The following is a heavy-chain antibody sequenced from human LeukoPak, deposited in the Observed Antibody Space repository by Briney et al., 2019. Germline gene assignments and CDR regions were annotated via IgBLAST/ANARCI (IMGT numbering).Heavy chain of an antibody. V-gene: IGHV3-21*04. D-gene: IGHD6-25*01. Sequence: PGGSLRLSCAASGFTFSRYSMNWVRQAPGKGLEWVSSISISSNYIYYTDSVKGRCTISRDNGKNSLYLQMNSLRAEDTAVYYCAKAATCDYWGQGTLVTVSS. CDR2: ISISSNYI. CDR3: AKAATCDY. CDR1: GFTFSRYS. J-gene: IGHJ4*02.